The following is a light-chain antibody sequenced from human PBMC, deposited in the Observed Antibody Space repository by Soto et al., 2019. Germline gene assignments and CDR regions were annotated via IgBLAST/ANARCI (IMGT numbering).Light chain of an antibody. CDR1: QSVSSSY. Sequence: EIVLTRSPGTLSLSPGERATLSCRASQSVSSSYLAWYQQKPGQAPRLLIHGVSTRATGIPDRFSGSGSGTDFTLTISRLEPEDFAVYYCQQYVTSPYIFGQGTKLEIK. CDR3: QQYVTSPYI. V-gene: IGKV3-20*01. CDR2: GVS. J-gene: IGKJ2*01.